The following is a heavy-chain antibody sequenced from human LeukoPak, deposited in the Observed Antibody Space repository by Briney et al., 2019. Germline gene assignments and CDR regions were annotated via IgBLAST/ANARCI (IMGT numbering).Heavy chain of an antibody. CDR2: INPKSGGT. CDR3: ARESYTWGSSSWPYFDY. J-gene: IGHJ4*02. V-gene: IGHV1-2*02. D-gene: IGHD6-13*01. Sequence: GASVKVSCKASGYTLIEYYIYWVRQAPGQGLEWMGWINPKSGGTKYAQKFQGRVTMTRDTSISTAYMELSRLRSDDTAVYYCARESYTWGSSSWPYFDYWGQGTLVTVSS. CDR1: GYTLIEYY.